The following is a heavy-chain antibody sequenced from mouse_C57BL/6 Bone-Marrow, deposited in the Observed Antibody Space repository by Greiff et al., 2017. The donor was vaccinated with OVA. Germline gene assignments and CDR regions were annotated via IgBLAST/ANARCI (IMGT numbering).Heavy chain of an antibody. Sequence: VKLQESDAELVKPGASVKLSCKASGYTFTSYWMHWVKQRPGQGLEWIGMIHPNSGSTNYNEKFKSKATLTVDKSSSTAYMQLSSLTSEDSAVYYCARVITTVVGEDYWGQGTTLTVSS. D-gene: IGHD1-1*01. CDR1: GYTFTSYW. V-gene: IGHV1-64*01. CDR3: ARVITTVVGEDY. J-gene: IGHJ2*01. CDR2: IHPNSGST.